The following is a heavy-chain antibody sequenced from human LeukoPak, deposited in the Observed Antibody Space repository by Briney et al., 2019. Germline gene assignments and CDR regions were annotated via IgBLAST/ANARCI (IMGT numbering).Heavy chain of an antibody. J-gene: IGHJ4*02. CDR1: GFTFSSYW. Sequence: GGSLRLSCAASGFTFSSYWMSWVRQAPGKGLEWISSISSSSSTIYYADSVKGRFTISRDNAKNSLYLQMNSLRAEDTAVYYCARDPTTVVIARGDYWGQGTLVTVSS. CDR3: ARDPTTVVIARGDY. CDR2: ISSSSSTI. V-gene: IGHV3-48*01. D-gene: IGHD4-23*01.